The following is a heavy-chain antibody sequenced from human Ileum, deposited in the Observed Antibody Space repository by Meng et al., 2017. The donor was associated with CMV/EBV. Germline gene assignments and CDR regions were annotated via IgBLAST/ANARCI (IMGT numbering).Heavy chain of an antibody. CDR1: GFSFSDFA. CDR2: ISDSGHMT. CDR3: AKDLSVRSEFDS. Sequence: SGGDSRQPGGSLPFSCAASGFSFSDFAMNWVSQAPGKGLEFVARISDSGHMTEYLDSVKGRFTISRDNSKNTVSLEMNSLRVEDTALYYCAKDLSVRSEFDSWGQGTLVTVSS. D-gene: IGHD2/OR15-2a*01. J-gene: IGHJ4*02. V-gene: IGHV3-23*01.